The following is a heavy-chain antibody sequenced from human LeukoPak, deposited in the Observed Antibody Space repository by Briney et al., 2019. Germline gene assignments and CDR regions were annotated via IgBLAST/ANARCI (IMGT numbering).Heavy chain of an antibody. CDR1: GYTFTGYY. Sequence: ASVKVSCKSSGYTFTGYYMHWVRQAPGQGLEWMGWINPNSGGTNYAQKFQGRVTMTRDTSISTAYMELSRLRSDDTAVYYCARAYDFWSGYSHYSYWGQGTLVTVSP. J-gene: IGHJ4*02. CDR3: ARAYDFWSGYSHYSY. CDR2: INPNSGGT. D-gene: IGHD3-3*01. V-gene: IGHV1-2*02.